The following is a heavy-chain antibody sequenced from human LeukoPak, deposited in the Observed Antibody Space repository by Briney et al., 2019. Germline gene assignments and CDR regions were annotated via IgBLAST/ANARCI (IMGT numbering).Heavy chain of an antibody. Sequence: SETLSLTCTVSGGSISSYYWSWIRQPAGKGLEWIGRIYTSGSTNYNPSLKSRVTMSVDTSKNQFSLKPSSVTAADTAVYYCASGPGAVAGPLYYYYMDVWGKGTTVTISS. D-gene: IGHD6-19*01. CDR3: ASGPGAVAGPLYYYYMDV. V-gene: IGHV4-4*07. J-gene: IGHJ6*03. CDR2: IYTSGST. CDR1: GGSISSYY.